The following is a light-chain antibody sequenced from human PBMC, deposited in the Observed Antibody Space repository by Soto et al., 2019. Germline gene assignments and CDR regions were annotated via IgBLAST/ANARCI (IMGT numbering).Light chain of an antibody. CDR3: QQYTTYPYT. CDR1: QSVTNW. V-gene: IGKV1-5*01. J-gene: IGKJ2*01. Sequence: DIQMTQSPSTLSASVGDRVTITCRASQSVTNWLAWYQQKPGKAPNLLIYDASRLQSGIPSRFSGSGSGTEFTLSISSLQPYDFATYYCQQYTTYPYTFVQVTKLEIK. CDR2: DAS.